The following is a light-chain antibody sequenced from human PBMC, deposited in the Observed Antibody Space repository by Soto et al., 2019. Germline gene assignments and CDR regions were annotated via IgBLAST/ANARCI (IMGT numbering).Light chain of an antibody. CDR1: ITDIGAYNY. J-gene: IGLJ1*01. Sequence: QSVLTQPASVSGSPGQSITISCTGTITDIGAYNYVSWYQQHPGKAPKLLIYGVNSRPSGVSNRFSGSKSGNAAYLTISGLQADDEAEYYCSSYTSSITPYVFGTGTKVTVL. V-gene: IGLV2-14*01. CDR3: SSYTSSITPYV. CDR2: GVN.